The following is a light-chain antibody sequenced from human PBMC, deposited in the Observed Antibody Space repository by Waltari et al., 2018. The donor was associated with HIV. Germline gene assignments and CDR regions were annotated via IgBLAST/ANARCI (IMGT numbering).Light chain of an antibody. CDR1: TIGSTS. CDR3: HVWDSDTKHVL. V-gene: IGLV3-21*02. Sequence: SYVLSQPPSVSVAPGHTAPSTCGAHTIGSTSVHWYQQNAGQAPVLVVYDGSLRPSGTPDRISGSKFGNTATLTISGVEAGDEADYYCHVWDSDTKHVLFGGGTKLTVL. J-gene: IGLJ3*02. CDR2: DGS.